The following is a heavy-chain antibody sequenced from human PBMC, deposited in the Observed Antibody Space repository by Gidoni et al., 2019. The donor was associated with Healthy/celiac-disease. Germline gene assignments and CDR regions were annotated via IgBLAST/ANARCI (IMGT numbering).Heavy chain of an antibody. CDR3: ARDVAAAGTDFDY. V-gene: IGHV4-34*01. CDR1: VGSFSGYF. D-gene: IGHD6-13*01. J-gene: IGHJ4*02. Sequence: QVQLQPLGAGLFKPSETLSLTCAVYVGSFSGYFWSCIRQPPGKGLEWIVEIKHSGSTNYNPSLKSRGTISVDTYKNQFSLKLSSVTAADTAVYYCARDVAAAGTDFDYWGQGTLVTVSS. CDR2: IKHSGST.